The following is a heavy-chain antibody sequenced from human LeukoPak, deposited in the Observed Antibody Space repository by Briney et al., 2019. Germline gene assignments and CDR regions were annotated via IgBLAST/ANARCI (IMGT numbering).Heavy chain of an antibody. V-gene: IGHV3-23*01. D-gene: IGHD6-13*01. CDR1: GFTFSSYA. Sequence: GGSLRLSCAASGFTFSSYAMSWVRQAPGKGLECVSAISGSGGGTYYADSVKGRFTISRDNSKNTLYLQMNSLRVEDRAVYYCAKGGVAAAREYWGQGTLVNVSS. CDR3: AKGGVAAAREY. J-gene: IGHJ4*02. CDR2: ISGSGGGT.